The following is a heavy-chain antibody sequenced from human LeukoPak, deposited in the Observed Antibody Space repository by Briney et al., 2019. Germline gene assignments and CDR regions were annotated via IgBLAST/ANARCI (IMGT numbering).Heavy chain of an antibody. CDR3: ARLGNDNLEC. CDR1: GFSFSRYW. Sequence: GSLRLSCATSGFSFSRYWMSWVRQAPGRGLEWVANMNEDGSKKFYGDSVKGRFTISRDNAKNSLYLQMNSLRAEDTALYYCARLGNDNLECWGQGTLVTVSS. V-gene: IGHV3-7*01. CDR2: MNEDGSKK. J-gene: IGHJ4*02. D-gene: IGHD5-12*01.